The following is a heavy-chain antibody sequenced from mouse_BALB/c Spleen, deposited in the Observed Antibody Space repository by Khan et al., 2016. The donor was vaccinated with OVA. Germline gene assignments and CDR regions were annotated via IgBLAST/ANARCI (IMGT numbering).Heavy chain of an antibody. Sequence: QVQLKQSGAELVRPGASVKLSCKTSGYTFTNNCINWVKQRPGQGLEWIGNIYPSDSYTNYNQKFKDKATLTVDKSSSTAYMQLTSPTSEDSAVYYCTRGDPGNFDYWGHGTTLTVSS. J-gene: IGHJ2*01. V-gene: IGHV1-69*02. CDR3: TRGDPGNFDY. D-gene: IGHD2-13*01. CDR1: GYTFTNNC. CDR2: IYPSDSYT.